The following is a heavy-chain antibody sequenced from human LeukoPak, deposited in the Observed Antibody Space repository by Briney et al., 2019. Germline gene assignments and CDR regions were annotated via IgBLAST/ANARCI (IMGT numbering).Heavy chain of an antibody. CDR1: SGSISSSSYY. CDR3: ARDLGITGYYPFDY. Sequence: SETLSLTCTVSSGSISSSSYYWGWIRQPPGKGLEWIGSINYSGSTYYNPSLKSRVTISVDTSKNQFSLILNSVTAADTAVYYCARDLGITGYYPFDYWGQGILVTVSS. D-gene: IGHD3-9*01. J-gene: IGHJ4*02. CDR2: INYSGST. V-gene: IGHV4-39*07.